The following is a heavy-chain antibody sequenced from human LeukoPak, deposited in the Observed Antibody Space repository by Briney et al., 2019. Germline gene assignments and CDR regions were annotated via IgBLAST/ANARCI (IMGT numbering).Heavy chain of an antibody. J-gene: IGHJ4*02. CDR3: ARERVTTTSFDY. CDR1: GFTFTNYW. Sequence: GGSLRLSCAASGFTFTNYWVNWLRQAPGKGLEWVANIKQDGGAKNYVDSVKGRFTISRDNAKNSLYLQMNNLRVEDTAVYYCARERVTTTSFDYWGQGVLVTVSS. V-gene: IGHV3-7*01. CDR2: IKQDGGAK. D-gene: IGHD2/OR15-2a*01.